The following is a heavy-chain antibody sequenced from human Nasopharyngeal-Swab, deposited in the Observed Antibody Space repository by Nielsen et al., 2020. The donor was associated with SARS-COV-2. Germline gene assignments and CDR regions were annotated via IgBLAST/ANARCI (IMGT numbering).Heavy chain of an antibody. CDR2: ISSSSSTI. Sequence: GESLKISCAASGFNFSSYSMNWVRQAPGKGLEWVSYISSSSSTIYYADSVKGRFTISRDNAKNSLYLQMNSPRAEDTAVYYCARDWHGPFDYRGQGTLVTVSS. V-gene: IGHV3-48*04. CDR1: GFNFSSYS. CDR3: ARDWHGPFDY. D-gene: IGHD5-24*01. J-gene: IGHJ4*02.